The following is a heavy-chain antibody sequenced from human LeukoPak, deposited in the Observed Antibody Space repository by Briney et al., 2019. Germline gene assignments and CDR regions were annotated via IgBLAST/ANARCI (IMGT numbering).Heavy chain of an antibody. Sequence: GGSLRLSCAASGFTFSSYEMNWVRQAPGKGLEWVSYISSSGSTIYYADSVKGRFTISRDNAKNSLYLQMNSLRAEDTAGYYCARGGYYYDSSGPPVDYWGQGTLVTVSS. D-gene: IGHD3-22*01. V-gene: IGHV3-48*03. J-gene: IGHJ4*02. CDR2: ISSSGSTI. CDR3: ARGGYYYDSSGPPVDY. CDR1: GFTFSSYE.